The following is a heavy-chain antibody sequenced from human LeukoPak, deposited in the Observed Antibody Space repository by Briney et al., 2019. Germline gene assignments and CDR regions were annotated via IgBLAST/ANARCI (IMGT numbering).Heavy chain of an antibody. V-gene: IGHV3-33*06. CDR3: AKEWLWFGELFGGQGYMDV. CDR2: IWYEGSNK. D-gene: IGHD3-10*01. CDR1: GFTFSSYG. J-gene: IGHJ6*03. Sequence: PGRSLRLSCAASGFTFSSYGMHWVRQAPGKGLEWVAVIWYEGSNKYYADSVKGRFTIYRDNSKNTLYLQMNSLRAEHTAVYYCAKEWLWFGELFGGQGYMDVWGKGTTVTVSS.